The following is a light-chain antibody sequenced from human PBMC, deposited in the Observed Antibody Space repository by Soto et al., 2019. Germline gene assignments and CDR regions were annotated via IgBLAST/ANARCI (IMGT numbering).Light chain of an antibody. J-gene: IGKJ4*01. Sequence: DIQMTQSTSSLSASVSHRVTITCRASQSISNYLNWYQQQPGKAPKLLIYAASSLQSAVPSRFSGSGSGTEFTLTISSLQPEYFATYYCQQSYSIPVTVGGATKVEIK. CDR3: QQSYSIPVT. CDR2: AAS. CDR1: QSISNY. V-gene: IGKV1-39*01.